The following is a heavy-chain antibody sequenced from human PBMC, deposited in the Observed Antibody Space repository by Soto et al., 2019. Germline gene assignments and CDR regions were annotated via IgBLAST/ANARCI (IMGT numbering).Heavy chain of an antibody. Sequence: SVKVSWKASGFTFTSSAVQWVRQARGQRLEWIGWIVVGSGNTNYAQKFQERVTITRDMSTSTAYMELSSLRSEDTAVYYCAADRFLEWLLRPGWFDPWGQGTLVTVSS. CDR3: AADRFLEWLLRPGWFDP. J-gene: IGHJ5*02. D-gene: IGHD3-3*01. V-gene: IGHV1-58*01. CDR2: IVVGSGNT. CDR1: GFTFTSSA.